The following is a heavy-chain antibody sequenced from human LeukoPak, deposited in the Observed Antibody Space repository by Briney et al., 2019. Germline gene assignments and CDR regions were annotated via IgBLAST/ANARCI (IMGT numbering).Heavy chain of an antibody. CDR1: GGSISSSSYY. Sequence: SETLSLTCTVSGGSISSSSYYWGWIRHPPGQGLEGIGSIYYGGSTYYNPFLKSLVTISVDTSKNQFSVKLSAVTAADTAVYYCARGLERREGWSDPWGQGTLVTVSS. CDR3: ARGLERREGWSDP. J-gene: IGHJ5*02. D-gene: IGHD1-1*01. V-gene: IGHV4-39*01. CDR2: IYYGGST.